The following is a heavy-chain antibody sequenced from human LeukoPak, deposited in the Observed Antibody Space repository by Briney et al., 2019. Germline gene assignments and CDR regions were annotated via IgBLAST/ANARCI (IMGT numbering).Heavy chain of an antibody. D-gene: IGHD2-2*01. Sequence: GRSLRLSCAASGFTFSSYAMHWVRQAPGKGLEWVAVISYDGSNKYYADSVKGRFTISRDNSKNTLYLQMNSLRAEDTAVYYCARDLSYCSSTSCYSRPDYWGQGTLDTVSS. CDR1: GFTFSSYA. J-gene: IGHJ4*02. CDR3: ARDLSYCSSTSCYSRPDY. CDR2: ISYDGSNK. V-gene: IGHV3-30-3*01.